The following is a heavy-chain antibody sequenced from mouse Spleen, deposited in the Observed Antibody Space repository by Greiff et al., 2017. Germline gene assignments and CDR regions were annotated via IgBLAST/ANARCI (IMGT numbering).Heavy chain of an antibody. V-gene: IGHV1-7*01. J-gene: IGHJ3*01. D-gene: IGHD2-4*01. Sequence: VKLLESGAELAKPGASVKMSCKASGYTFTSYWMHWVKQRPGQGLEWIGYINPSTGYTEYNQKFKDKATLTADKSSSTAYMQLSSLTSEDSAVYYCARSHYDYSFAYWGQGTLVTVSA. CDR1: GYTFTSYW. CDR2: INPSTGYT. CDR3: ARSHYDYSFAY.